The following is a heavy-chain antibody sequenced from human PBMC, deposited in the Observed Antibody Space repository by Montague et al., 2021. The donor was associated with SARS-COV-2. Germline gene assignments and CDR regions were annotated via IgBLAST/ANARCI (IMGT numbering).Heavy chain of an antibody. J-gene: IGHJ5*02. CDR1: GFTFSSYE. CDR2: ISSSGSTI. Sequence: SLRLSCAASGFTFSSYEMNWVRQAPGKGLEWVSYISSSGSTIYYADPVKGRFTISRDNAKNSLYLQMNSLRAEDTAVYYFVAFGGVIVTWFDPWGQETLVTVSS. D-gene: IGHD3-16*02. CDR3: VAFGGVIVTWFDP. V-gene: IGHV3-48*03.